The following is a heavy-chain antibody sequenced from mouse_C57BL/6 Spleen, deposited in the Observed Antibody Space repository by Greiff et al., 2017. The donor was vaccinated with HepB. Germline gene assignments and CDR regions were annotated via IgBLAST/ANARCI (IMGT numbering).Heavy chain of an antibody. Sequence: QVQLQQPGAELVMPGASVKLSCKASGYTFTSYWMHWVKQRPGQGLEWIGEIDPSDSYTNYNQKFKGKSTLTVDKSSSTTYMQRSSLTDEDGAVYYCARSGDYDGFAYWGQGTLVTVSA. D-gene: IGHD2-4*01. CDR1: GYTFTSYW. J-gene: IGHJ3*01. V-gene: IGHV1-69*01. CDR2: IDPSDSYT. CDR3: ARSGDYDGFAY.